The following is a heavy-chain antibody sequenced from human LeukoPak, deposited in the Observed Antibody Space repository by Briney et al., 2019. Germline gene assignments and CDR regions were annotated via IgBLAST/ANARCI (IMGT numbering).Heavy chain of an antibody. CDR2: IRSTIYGGTT. J-gene: IGHJ3*01. V-gene: IGHV3-49*04. Sequence: GGSLRLSCTVSGFNFGDFAMSWVRQAPGKGLEWLGFIRSTIYGGTTDYAASVKGRFTISGDDSKSIAYLQMNSLKTEDTAMYYCTRDYPASFDVWGQGTLVTVSS. CDR3: TRDYPASFDV. CDR1: GFNFGDFA.